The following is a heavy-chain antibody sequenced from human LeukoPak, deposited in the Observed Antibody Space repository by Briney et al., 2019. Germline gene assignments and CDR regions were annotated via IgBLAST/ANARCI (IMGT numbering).Heavy chain of an antibody. D-gene: IGHD3-10*01. J-gene: IGHJ4*02. CDR3: ARASSFTYYYGSGSYYNVPPFDY. CDR2: MNPNSGNT. CDR1: GYTFTSYD. Sequence: ASVKVSCKASGYTFTSYDINWVRQATGQGLEWMGWMNPNSGNTGYAQKFQGRVTITRNTFISTAYMELSSLRSEDTAVYYCARASSFTYYYGSGSYYNVPPFDYWGQGTLVTVSS. V-gene: IGHV1-8*03.